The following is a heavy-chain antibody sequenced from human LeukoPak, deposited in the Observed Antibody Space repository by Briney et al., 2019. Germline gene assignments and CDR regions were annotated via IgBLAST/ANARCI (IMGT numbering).Heavy chain of an antibody. J-gene: IGHJ6*02. D-gene: IGHD3-10*01. V-gene: IGHV3-30*02. CDR2: IRYDGSNK. CDR1: GFTFSTYG. Sequence: GGSLRLSCAASGFTFSTYGMHWVRQAPGKGLEWVAFIRYDGSNKYNADSVKGRYSISRDNSKNTLYLQMNSLRAEDTAVYYCARGNYYGSGKGWDYYYYYGMDVWGQGTTVTVSS. CDR3: ARGNYYGSGKGWDYYYYYGMDV.